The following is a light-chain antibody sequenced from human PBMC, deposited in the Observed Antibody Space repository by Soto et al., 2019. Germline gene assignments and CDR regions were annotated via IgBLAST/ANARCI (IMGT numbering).Light chain of an antibody. V-gene: IGKV3-20*01. CDR3: QQYGSSPPKYT. J-gene: IGKJ2*01. CDR2: GAS. CDR1: QSVSSSY. Sequence: IVLTQSPATLSVSPGERATLSCRASQSVSSSYLAWYQQKPGQAPRLLIYGASSRATGIPDRFSGSGSGTDFTLTISRLEPEDFAVYYCQQYGSSPPKYTFGQGTKV.